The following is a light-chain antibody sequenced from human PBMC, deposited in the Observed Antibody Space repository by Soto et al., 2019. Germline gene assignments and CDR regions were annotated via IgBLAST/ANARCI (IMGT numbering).Light chain of an antibody. Sequence: SALTELASVSGSPGQSITNACTGTSRAFGGYNPVSWYQQRPDKAPKLMLYEVSNRPSGVSDRFSGSKSENTASLTISGLLTEDEADYFCSSYRSSSSPPFVFGTGTKVTVL. CDR1: SRAFGGYNP. CDR2: EVS. V-gene: IGLV2-14*01. CDR3: SSYRSSSSPPFV. J-gene: IGLJ1*01.